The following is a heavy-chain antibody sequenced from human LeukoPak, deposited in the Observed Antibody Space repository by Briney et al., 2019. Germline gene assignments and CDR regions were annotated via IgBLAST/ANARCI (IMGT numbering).Heavy chain of an antibody. V-gene: IGHV4-59*11. J-gene: IGHJ4*02. D-gene: IGHD3-22*01. CDR3: ARRSGVLDSRDSRYYFDH. CDR2: IYYSGST. Sequence: SETLSLTCIVSGGAISSHYWSWIRQTPGKGLEYIGYIYYSGSTDYNPSLKSRVTISLDTSKNQFSLHLSSVTAADTAVYYCARRSGVLDSRDSRYYFDHWGQGTLVTVSS. CDR1: GGAISSHY.